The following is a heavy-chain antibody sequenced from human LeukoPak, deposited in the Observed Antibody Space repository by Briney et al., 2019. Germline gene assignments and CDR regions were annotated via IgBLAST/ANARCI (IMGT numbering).Heavy chain of an antibody. J-gene: IGHJ4*02. CDR1: GYSSTNYG. Sequence: ASVKVSCKASGYSSTNYGISWVRQAPGQGLEWMGWIHIYRGNTNYAQKFQGRVTMTTDTSTSTVYMEVRGLRSDDTAMYYCARVRYYYDSSGYPATAFDYWGQGTLVTVSS. V-gene: IGHV1-18*01. CDR3: ARVRYYYDSSGYPATAFDY. D-gene: IGHD3-22*01. CDR2: IHIYRGNT.